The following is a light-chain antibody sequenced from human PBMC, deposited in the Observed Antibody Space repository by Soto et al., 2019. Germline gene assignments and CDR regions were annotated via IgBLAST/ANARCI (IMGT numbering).Light chain of an antibody. CDR2: AAS. CDR1: QSISSY. CDR3: QQSYSTPPA. J-gene: IGKJ4*01. Sequence: IQMTQSPSSLSASVGDRVTITCQASQSISSYLNWYQQKPGKAPKLLIYAASSLQSGVPSRFSGSGSGTDCTLTISSLQPEDFATYYCQQSYSTPPAFGGGTKVDI. V-gene: IGKV1-39*01.